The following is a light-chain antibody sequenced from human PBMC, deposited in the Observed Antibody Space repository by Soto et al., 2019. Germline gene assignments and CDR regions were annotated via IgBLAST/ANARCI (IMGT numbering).Light chain of an antibody. J-gene: IGLJ2*01. CDR2: DND. CDR1: SSNVGNYS. V-gene: IGLV1-51*01. CDR3: GTWDSSLSAGL. Sequence: QSVLTQPPSVSAAPGQRVTISCSGSSSNVGNYSVSWYQQLPGTAPKLLIYDNDNRPSGIPDRFSGSKSDTSATLAITGLQTGDEADYYCGTWDSSLSAGLFGGGTKVTVL.